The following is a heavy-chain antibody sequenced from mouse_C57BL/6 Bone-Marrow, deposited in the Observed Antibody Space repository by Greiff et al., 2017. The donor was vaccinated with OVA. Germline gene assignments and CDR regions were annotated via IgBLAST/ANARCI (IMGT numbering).Heavy chain of an antibody. CDR2: IDPENGDT. J-gene: IGHJ4*01. CDR1: GFNIKDDY. Sequence: VQLKESGAELVRPGASVKLSCTASGFNIKDDYMHWVKQRPEQGLEWIGWIDPENGDTEYASKFQGKATITADTFSNTAYLQLSSLTSEDTAVYYCTSITTVVATNYYAMDYWGQGTSVTVSS. CDR3: TSITTVVATNYYAMDY. V-gene: IGHV14-4*01. D-gene: IGHD1-1*01.